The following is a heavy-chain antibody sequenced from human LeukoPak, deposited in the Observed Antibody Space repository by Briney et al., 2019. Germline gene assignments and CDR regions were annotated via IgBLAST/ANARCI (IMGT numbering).Heavy chain of an antibody. D-gene: IGHD1-1*01. CDR3: TRVTSWRTGFDY. J-gene: IGHJ4*02. CDR1: GFSFEAYG. CDR2: ITWNSDDM. Sequence: GRSLRLSCAASGFSFEAYGMYWVRQAPGKGLEWVSGITWNSDDMAYADSVKGRFTISRDNANNCLYLQMNSLTVEDTALYYCTRVTSWRTGFDYWGQGTLVTVSS. V-gene: IGHV3-9*01.